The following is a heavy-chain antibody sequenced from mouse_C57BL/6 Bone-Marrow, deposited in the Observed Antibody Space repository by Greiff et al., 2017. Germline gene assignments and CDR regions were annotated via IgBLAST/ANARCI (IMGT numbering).Heavy chain of an antibody. CDR2: IYPRSGNT. Sequence: VQLQESGAELARPGASVKLSCKASGYTFTSYGISWVKQRTGQGLEWIGEIYPRSGNTYYNEKFKGKATLTADKSSSTAYMELRSLTSEDSAVYFCAAHLAWFAYWGQGTLVTVSA. CDR3: AAHLAWFAY. CDR1: GYTFTSYG. V-gene: IGHV1-81*01. J-gene: IGHJ3*01.